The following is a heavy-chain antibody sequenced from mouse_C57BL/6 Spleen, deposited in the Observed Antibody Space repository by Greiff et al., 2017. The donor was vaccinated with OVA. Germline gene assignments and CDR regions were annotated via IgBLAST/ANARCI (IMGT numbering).Heavy chain of an antibody. J-gene: IGHJ2*01. CDR1: GYTFTDYN. CDR3: AVNAFWGGDY. CDR2: INPNNGGT. D-gene: IGHD4-1*01. Sequence: VQLQQSGPELVKPGASVKMSCKASGYTFTDYNMHWVKQSHGKSLEWIGYINPNNGGTSYNQKFKGKATLTVNKSSSTAYMELRSLTSEDSAVYYCAVNAFWGGDYWGQGTTLTVSS. V-gene: IGHV1-22*01.